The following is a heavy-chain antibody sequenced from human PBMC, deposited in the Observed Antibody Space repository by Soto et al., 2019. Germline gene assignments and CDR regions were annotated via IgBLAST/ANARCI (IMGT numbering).Heavy chain of an antibody. CDR2: ISATGGGT. CDR3: AKDRRAGGNSAFYFDF. Sequence: EVRMLASGGGLGQPGGSLRLSCAASGFKFSNYAMSWVRQAPGKGLEWVSLISATGGGTYYADSVKGRFTISRDNSHNTLYLQVHSLTAEDTAVYYCAKDRRAGGNSAFYFDFWGQGAQVTVSS. J-gene: IGHJ4*02. V-gene: IGHV3-23*01. CDR1: GFKFSNYA. D-gene: IGHD3-16*01.